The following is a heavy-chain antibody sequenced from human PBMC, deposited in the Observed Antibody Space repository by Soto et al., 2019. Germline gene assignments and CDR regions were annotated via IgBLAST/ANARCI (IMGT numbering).Heavy chain of an antibody. CDR2: IKTDGSEK. CDR3: ARPIRGSPEDV. D-gene: IGHD1-20*01. CDR1: GFTFSAYW. J-gene: IGHJ6*02. V-gene: IGHV3-7*05. Sequence: EVQLVESGGGLVQPGGSLRLSCEASGFTFSAYWMGWVRQSPGTGLQWVATIKTDGSEKYYVDSVTGRFTISRDNDKNSLYLQRNTLRAEDTGVYYCARPIRGSPEDVWGQGTKVTVSS.